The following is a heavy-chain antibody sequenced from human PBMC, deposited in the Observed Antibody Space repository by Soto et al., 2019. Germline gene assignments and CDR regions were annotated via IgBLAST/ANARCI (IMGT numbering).Heavy chain of an antibody. CDR2: IYYSGST. D-gene: IGHD4-17*01. CDR1: GGTISSVGYQ. Sequence: QVQLQESGPGLVKPSQTLSLTCIASGGTISSVGYQWTWIRQHPGRGLEWIGYIYYSGSTYYNPSLKSRVTISVDTSKNRFSLKLTSVTAADTAVYYCARETVTTDNWFDSWGPGTLVTVSS. V-gene: IGHV4-31*03. J-gene: IGHJ5*01. CDR3: ARETVTTDNWFDS.